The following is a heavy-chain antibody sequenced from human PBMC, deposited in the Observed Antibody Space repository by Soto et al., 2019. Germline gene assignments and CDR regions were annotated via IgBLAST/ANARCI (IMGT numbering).Heavy chain of an antibody. J-gene: IGHJ6*02. Sequence: ASVKVSCKASGYTFSSYYMNWVRQAPGQGLEWLGIINPSGGNTTYAQKFQGRVTITRNTSISTAYMELSSLRSEDTAVYYCARRGYSSSWYYYYYYGMDVWGQGTTVTVSS. V-gene: IGHV1-46*01. CDR3: ARRGYSSSWYYYYYYGMDV. D-gene: IGHD6-13*01. CDR1: GYTFSSYY. CDR2: INPSGGNT.